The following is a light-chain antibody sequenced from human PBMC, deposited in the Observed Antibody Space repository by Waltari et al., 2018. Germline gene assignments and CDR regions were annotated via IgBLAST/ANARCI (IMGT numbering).Light chain of an antibody. Sequence: SVLTQPPSVSGAPGQRVTISFSGSSSNIGANYNVYWYQQLPGTAPNLFIYDRASRPAGVPGRFAGSTAGTSASLAITGLQTEDEADYYCQSYDTSLSAWVFGGGTKLTVL. CDR1: SSNIGANYN. V-gene: IGLV1-40*01. CDR3: QSYDTSLSAWV. J-gene: IGLJ3*02. CDR2: DRA.